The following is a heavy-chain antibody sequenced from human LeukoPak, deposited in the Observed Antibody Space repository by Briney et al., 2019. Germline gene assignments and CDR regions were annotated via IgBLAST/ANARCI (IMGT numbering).Heavy chain of an antibody. D-gene: IGHD5-18*01. CDR2: TYYTGTT. J-gene: IGHJ4*02. CDR3: ARDRWLGY. Sequence: SETLSLTCTVSGGSISSYYWSWIRQPPGKGLEWIGYTYYTGTTKYNPSLESRVTISVDTSKNQFSLKLTSVTAADTAVYYCARDRWLGYWGQGTLVTVSS. CDR1: GGSISSYY. V-gene: IGHV4-59*01.